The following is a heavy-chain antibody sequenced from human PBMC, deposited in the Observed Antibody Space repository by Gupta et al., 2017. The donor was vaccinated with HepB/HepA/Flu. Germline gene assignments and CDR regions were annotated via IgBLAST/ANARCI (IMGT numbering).Heavy chain of an antibody. J-gene: IGHJ4*02. D-gene: IGHD3-3*01. CDR3: ATRRGWSNPHYLDC. V-gene: IGHV4-39*01. CDR2: IYYTGNS. CDR1: GGSLHLISSAPYY. Sequence: QLQLQGSGSGLVKPSETLSLTSTGPGGSLHLISSAPYYCGWISHAPRKEPEWIGSIYYTGNSYYNPSLKSRVTISQDTSNNQFSLRLRSVTAADTAMYYCATRRGWSNPHYLDCWGQGILVTVSS.